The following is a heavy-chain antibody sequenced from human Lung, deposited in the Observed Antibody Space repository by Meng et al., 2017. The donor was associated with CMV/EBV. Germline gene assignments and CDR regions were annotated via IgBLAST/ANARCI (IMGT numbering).Heavy chain of an antibody. D-gene: IGHD2-2*01. J-gene: IGHJ6*02. CDR3: TRGGTSAMRDGMDV. CDR2: IRKNGYGGTT. CDR1: GFIFGDYL. V-gene: IGHV3-49*04. Sequence: GGSLRLXCTASGFIFGDYLMSWVRQAPGKGPEWAGVIRKNGYGGTTEYAASVKGRFTISRDDSKSIAYLQMNSLKIEDTAVYYCTRGGTSAMRDGMDVWGQGXTVTVSS.